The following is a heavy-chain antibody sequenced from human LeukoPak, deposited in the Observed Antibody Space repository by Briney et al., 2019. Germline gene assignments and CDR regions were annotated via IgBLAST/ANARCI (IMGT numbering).Heavy chain of an antibody. D-gene: IGHD1-1*01. Sequence: GGSLRLSCAASGFTFSSYSMNWVRQAPGKGLEWVSYISSSSSTINYADSVKGRFTISRDNAKNSLYLQMNSLRAEDTAVYYCARNWNCDYWGQGTLVTVSS. CDR3: ARNWNCDY. J-gene: IGHJ4*02. CDR1: GFTFSSYS. CDR2: ISSSSSTI. V-gene: IGHV3-48*01.